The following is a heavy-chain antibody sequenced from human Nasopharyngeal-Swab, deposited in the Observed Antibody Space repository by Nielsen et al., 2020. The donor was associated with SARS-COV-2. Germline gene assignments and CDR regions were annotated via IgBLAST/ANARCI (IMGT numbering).Heavy chain of an antibody. Sequence: GESLKISCAASGFTFSSYAMHWVRQAPGKGLEWVAVISYDGSNKYYADSVKGRFTISRVNSKNTLYLQMNSLRAEDTAVYYCARDRGGSYSFLFDYWGQGTLVTVSS. CDR3: ARDRGGSYSFLFDY. J-gene: IGHJ4*02. V-gene: IGHV3-30*04. CDR1: GFTFSSYA. CDR2: ISYDGSNK. D-gene: IGHD1-26*01.